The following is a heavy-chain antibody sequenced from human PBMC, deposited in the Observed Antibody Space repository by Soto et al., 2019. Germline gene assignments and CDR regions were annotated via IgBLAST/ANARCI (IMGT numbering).Heavy chain of an antibody. J-gene: IGHJ5*02. D-gene: IGHD3-9*01. V-gene: IGHV4-31*03. CDR2: IYYSGST. CDR3: AREETNILTGYSGFDP. CDR1: GGSISSGGYY. Sequence: SETLSLTCTVSGGSISSGGYYWSWIRQHPGKGLEWIGYIYYSGSTYYNPSLKSRVTISVDTPKNHFSLKLSSVTAADTAVYYCAREETNILTGYSGFDPWGQGTLVTVSS.